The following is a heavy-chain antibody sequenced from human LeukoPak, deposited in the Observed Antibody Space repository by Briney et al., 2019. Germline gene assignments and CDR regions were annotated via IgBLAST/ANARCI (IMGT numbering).Heavy chain of an antibody. Sequence: GGSLRLSCAASGFMFSSYWMSWVRQAPGKGLEWVANIKQDGSEKYYVDSVKGRFTISRDNAKNSLYLQVNSLRAEDTAIYYCARGKYYYGSGVDYWGQGTLVTVSS. CDR1: GFMFSSYW. J-gene: IGHJ4*02. CDR3: ARGKYYYGSGVDY. V-gene: IGHV3-7*04. D-gene: IGHD3-10*01. CDR2: IKQDGSEK.